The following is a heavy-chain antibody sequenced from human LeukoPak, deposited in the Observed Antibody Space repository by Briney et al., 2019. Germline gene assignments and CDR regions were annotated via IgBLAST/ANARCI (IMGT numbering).Heavy chain of an antibody. D-gene: IGHD3-3*01. CDR3: ARLGAGPTYYDFWSGYSSFYFDY. CDR2: LSSSGNT. V-gene: IGHV4-39*02. Sequence: ASETLSLTCIVSGGSTSGGNYYWGWVRRPPGKGLEWFGGLSSSGNTYYNSSLKSRITISIDTSKNHFSLKLSSVTAADTAVYYCARLGAGPTYYDFWSGYSSFYFDYWGQGTLVTVSS. J-gene: IGHJ4*02. CDR1: GGSTSGGNYY.